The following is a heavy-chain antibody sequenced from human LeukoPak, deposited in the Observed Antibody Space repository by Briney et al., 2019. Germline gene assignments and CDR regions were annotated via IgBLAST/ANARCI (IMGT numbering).Heavy chain of an antibody. J-gene: IGHJ1*01. D-gene: IGHD2-21*02. CDR3: ARDHVAYCGGDCNSEYFQH. CDR1: GFTVSSNY. V-gene: IGHV3-66*02. Sequence: GGSLRLSCAASGFTVSSNYMSWVRQAPGKGLEWVSVIYSGGSTYYADSVKGRFTISRDNSKNTLYLQMNSLRAEDTAVYYCARDHVAYCGGDCNSEYFQHWGQGTLVTVSS. CDR2: IYSGGST.